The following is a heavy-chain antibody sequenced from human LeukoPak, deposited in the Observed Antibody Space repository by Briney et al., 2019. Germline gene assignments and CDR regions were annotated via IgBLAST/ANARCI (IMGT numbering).Heavy chain of an antibody. CDR1: GGSISSYY. D-gene: IGHD2-2*01. CDR2: IYYSGST. V-gene: IGHV4-59*01. J-gene: IGHJ5*02. Sequence: SETLSLTCTVSGGSISSYYWSWIRQPPGKGLEWLGYIYYSGSTNYNPSLKSRVTISVDTSKNQFSLKLSSVTAADTAVYYCARVSRYCSSTSCYSNWFDPWGQGTLVTVSS. CDR3: ARVSRYCSSTSCYSNWFDP.